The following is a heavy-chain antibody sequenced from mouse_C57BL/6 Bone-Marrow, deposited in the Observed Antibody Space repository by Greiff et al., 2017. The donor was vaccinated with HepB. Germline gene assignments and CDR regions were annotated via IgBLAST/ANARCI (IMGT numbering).Heavy chain of an antibody. V-gene: IGHV2-5*01. D-gene: IGHD1-1*01. CDR2: IWRGGST. CDR3: AKRDYGSSPYAMDY. CDR1: GFSLTSYG. J-gene: IGHJ4*01. Sequence: QVQLKESGPGLVQPSQSLSITCTVSGFSLTSYGVHWVRQSPGKGLEWLGVIWRGGSTDYNAAFMSRLSITKDNSKSQVFFKMNSLQADDTAIYYCAKRDYGSSPYAMDYWGQGTSVTVSS.